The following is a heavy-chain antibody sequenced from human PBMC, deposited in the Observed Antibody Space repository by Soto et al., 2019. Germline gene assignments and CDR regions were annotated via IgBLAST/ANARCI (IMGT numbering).Heavy chain of an antibody. CDR3: ARSRNSSSWGYYFYYYGMDV. CDR1: GGSISSYY. J-gene: IGHJ6*02. V-gene: IGHV4-59*01. D-gene: IGHD6-13*01. CDR2: IYYSGST. Sequence: SETLSLTCTVSGGSISSYYWSWIRQPPGKGLEWIGYIYYSGSTNYNPSLKSRVTISVDTSKNQFSLKLSSVTAADTAVYYCARSRNSSSWGYYFYYYGMDVWGQGTTVTVSS.